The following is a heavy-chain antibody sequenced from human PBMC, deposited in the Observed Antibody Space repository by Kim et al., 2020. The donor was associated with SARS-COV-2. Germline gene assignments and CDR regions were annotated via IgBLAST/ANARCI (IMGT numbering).Heavy chain of an antibody. Sequence: SETLSLTCTVSGGSISSSSYYWGWIRQPPGKGLEWIGSIYYSGSTYYNPSLKSRVTISVDTSKNQFSLKLSSVTAADTAVYYCAGFYGSGSYYSFDYWGQGTLVTVSS. V-gene: IGHV4-39*01. J-gene: IGHJ4*02. CDR1: GGSISSSSYY. CDR2: IYYSGST. D-gene: IGHD3-10*01. CDR3: AGFYGSGSYYSFDY.